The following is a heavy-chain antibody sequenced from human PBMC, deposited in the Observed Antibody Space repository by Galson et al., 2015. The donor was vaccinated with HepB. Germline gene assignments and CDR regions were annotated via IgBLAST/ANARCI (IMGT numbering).Heavy chain of an antibody. V-gene: IGHV3-21*01. D-gene: IGHD3-9*01. CDR3: ARDLGFFDWLLVDAFDI. J-gene: IGHJ3*02. CDR2: ISSSSSYI. Sequence: SLRLSCAASGFTFGSYSMNWVRQAPGKGLEWVSLISSSSSYIYYADSVKGRFTISRDNANNSLYLQMNSLRAEDTAVSYCARDLGFFDWLLVDAFDIWGQGTMVTVSS. CDR1: GFTFGSYS.